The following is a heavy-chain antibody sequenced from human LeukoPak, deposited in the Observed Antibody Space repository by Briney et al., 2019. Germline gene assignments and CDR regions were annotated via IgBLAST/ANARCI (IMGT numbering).Heavy chain of an antibody. CDR2: INPSGGST. J-gene: IGHJ6*02. CDR3: ASLRIAAAGTDGMDV. CDR1: GYTFTSYY. Sequence: ASVKVSCKASGYTFTSYYVHWVRQAPGQGLEWMGIINPSGGSTSYAQKFQGRVTMTRDTSTSTVYMELSSLRSEDTAVYYCASLRIAAAGTDGMDVWGQGTTVTVSS. D-gene: IGHD6-13*01. V-gene: IGHV1-46*01.